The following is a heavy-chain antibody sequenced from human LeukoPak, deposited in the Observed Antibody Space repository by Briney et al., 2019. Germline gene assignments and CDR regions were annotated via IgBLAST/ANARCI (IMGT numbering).Heavy chain of an antibody. V-gene: IGHV3-23*01. J-gene: IGHJ4*02. CDR2: ISGSGGST. CDR3: AKKGYYDGSGYYMYYFDH. D-gene: IGHD3-22*01. Sequence: GGSLRLSCAASGFTFSSYAMSWVRQAPGKGLEWVSAISGSGGSTYYADSVKGRFTISRDNSKNTLYLQMNSLRAEDTAVYYCAKKGYYDGSGYYMYYFDHWGQGTLVTVSS. CDR1: GFTFSSYA.